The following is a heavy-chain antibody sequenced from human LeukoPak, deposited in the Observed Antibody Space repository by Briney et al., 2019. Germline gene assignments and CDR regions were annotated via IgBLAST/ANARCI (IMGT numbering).Heavy chain of an antibody. Sequence: ASVKVSCKASGGTFSSYAVSWVRQAPGQGLEWMGGIIPIFGTANYAQKFQGRVTITTDESTSTAYMALSSLRSEDTAVYYCASMHTSSSSAGWFDPWGQGTLVTVSS. J-gene: IGHJ5*02. CDR3: ASMHTSSSSAGWFDP. V-gene: IGHV1-69*05. CDR1: GGTFSSYA. D-gene: IGHD6-6*01. CDR2: IIPIFGTA.